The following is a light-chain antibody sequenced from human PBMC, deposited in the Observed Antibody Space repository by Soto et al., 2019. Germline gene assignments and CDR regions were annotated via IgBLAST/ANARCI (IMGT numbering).Light chain of an antibody. J-gene: IGKJ5*01. Sequence: EISMTQFPAILSASPGGGATLSCRAAQDVTASFAWYQLRRGQPPRLLIYDISTRATGVPARFSGSGSGTEFTLTISGLQSEDFALYFCQQYNSWPFSFGPGTRLENK. CDR3: QQYNSWPFS. V-gene: IGKV3-15*01. CDR2: DIS. CDR1: QDVTAS.